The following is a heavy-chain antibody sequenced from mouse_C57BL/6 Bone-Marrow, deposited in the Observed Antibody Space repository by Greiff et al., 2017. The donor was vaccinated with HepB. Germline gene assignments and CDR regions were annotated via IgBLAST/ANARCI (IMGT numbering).Heavy chain of an antibody. Sequence: VQLQQSGAELVKPGASVKISCKASGYAFSSYWMNWVKQRPGKGLEGIGQIYPGDGDTNYNGKFKGKATLTADKSSSTAYMQLSSLAAEDSAVYFCARPDYDGSSPLDYWGQGTSVTVSS. V-gene: IGHV1-80*01. CDR3: ARPDYDGSSPLDY. CDR2: IYPGDGDT. D-gene: IGHD1-1*01. J-gene: IGHJ4*01. CDR1: GYAFSSYW.